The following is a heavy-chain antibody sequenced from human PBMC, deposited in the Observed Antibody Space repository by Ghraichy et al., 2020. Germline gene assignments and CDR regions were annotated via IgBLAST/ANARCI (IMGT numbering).Heavy chain of an antibody. CDR1: GGSISSGGYY. V-gene: IGHV4-31*03. CDR3: ARDGGYGSGTDCFDY. CDR2: IYYSGST. D-gene: IGHD3-10*01. J-gene: IGHJ4*02. Sequence: SETLSLTCTVSGGSISSGGYYWSWIRQHPGKGRECIACIYYSGSTSYNPSLKSRVSISVDTSKNQFSLKLSSVTAADTAVYYCARDGGYGSGTDCFDYWGQGTLVTVSS.